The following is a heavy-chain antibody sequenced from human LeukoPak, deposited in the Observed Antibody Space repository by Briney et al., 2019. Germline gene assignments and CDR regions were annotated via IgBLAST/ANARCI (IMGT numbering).Heavy chain of an antibody. Sequence: GGSLRLSCAASGFTFSSYSMNWVRQAPGKGLEWVSFISSSSSTIYYADSVKGRFTISRDNAKNSLNLQMNSLRAEDTAVYYCATVSDYGDSPNWGQGTLVTVSS. D-gene: IGHD4-17*01. J-gene: IGHJ4*02. CDR3: ATVSDYGDSPN. V-gene: IGHV3-48*04. CDR1: GFTFSSYS. CDR2: ISSSSSTI.